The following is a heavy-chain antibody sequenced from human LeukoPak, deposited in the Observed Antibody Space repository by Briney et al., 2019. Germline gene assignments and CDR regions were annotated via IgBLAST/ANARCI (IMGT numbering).Heavy chain of an antibody. J-gene: IGHJ5*02. CDR3: ARRITMVRGVIAVYNWFDP. CDR2: IKQDGSVK. V-gene: IGHV3-7*01. CDR1: GFTLADNW. D-gene: IGHD3-10*01. Sequence: AGGSLRLSCEASGFTLADNWMSWVRQAPGKGLEWLANIKQDGSVKYYVDSVKGRFTIPRDNAKNSLFLQMNSLRAEDTAVYYCARRITMVRGVIAVYNWFDPWGQGTLVTVSS.